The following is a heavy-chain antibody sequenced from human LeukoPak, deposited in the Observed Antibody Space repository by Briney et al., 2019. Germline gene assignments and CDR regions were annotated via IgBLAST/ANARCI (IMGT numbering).Heavy chain of an antibody. V-gene: IGHV3-66*01. CDR1: GFTVSSNY. CDR3: ARAGGSDAVAPGY. D-gene: IGHD2-8*02. J-gene: IGHJ4*02. CDR2: IYSGGST. Sequence: PGGSLRLSCAASGFTVSSNYMSWVRQAPGKGLEWVSVIYSGGSTYYADSVKGRFTISRDNSKNTLYLQMNSLRAEDTAVYYCARAGGSDAVAPGYWGQGTLVTVSS.